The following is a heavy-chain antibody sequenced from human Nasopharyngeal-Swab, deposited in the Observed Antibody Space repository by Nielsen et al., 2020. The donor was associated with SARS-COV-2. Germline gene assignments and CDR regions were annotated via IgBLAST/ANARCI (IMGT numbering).Heavy chain of an antibody. CDR2: IKQDGSEK. CDR3: ARVGWWFHYYFDY. V-gene: IGHV3-7*01. D-gene: IGHD2-15*01. CDR1: GFTFGTYW. J-gene: IGHJ4*02. Sequence: GESLKISCAASGFTFGTYWMTWVRQAPGKGLEWVANIKQDGSEKYYVDSVTGRFTISRDNAKNSLYLQMNSLRAEDTAVYYCARVGWWFHYYFDYWGQGTLATVSS.